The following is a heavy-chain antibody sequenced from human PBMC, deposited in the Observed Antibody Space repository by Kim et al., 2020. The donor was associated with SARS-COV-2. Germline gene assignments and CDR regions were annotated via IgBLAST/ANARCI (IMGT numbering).Heavy chain of an antibody. CDR2: IYNSGST. V-gene: IGHV4-59*02. D-gene: IGHD6-19*01. Sequence: SETLSLTCTVSGASVNDYYWSWIRKSPGKGLEWIGYIYNSGSTNYNPSLKSRVTMLVDTSKNQFSLKLSSVTAADTAVYYCAREVKSGWFGLPLDYWGQGTLVTVSS. CDR3: AREVKSGWFGLPLDY. J-gene: IGHJ4*02. CDR1: GASVNDYY.